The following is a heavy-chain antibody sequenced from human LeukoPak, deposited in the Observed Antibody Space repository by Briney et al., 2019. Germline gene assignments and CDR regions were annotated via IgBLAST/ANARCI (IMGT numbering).Heavy chain of an antibody. D-gene: IGHD6-6*01. CDR1: GGSINSGDYY. CDR3: AREGPSWLEYSSSY. V-gene: IGHV4-30-4*08. Sequence: PSQTLSLTCTVSGGSINSGDYYWSWIRQPPGEGLEWIGYIYYSGSLYYNPSLKSRVTISVDTSKNQFSLKLSSVTAADTAVYYCAREGPSWLEYSSSYWGQGTLVTVSS. CDR2: IYYSGSL. J-gene: IGHJ4*02.